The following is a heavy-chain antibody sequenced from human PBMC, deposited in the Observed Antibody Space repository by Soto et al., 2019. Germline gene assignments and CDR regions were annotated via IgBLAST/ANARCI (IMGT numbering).Heavy chain of an antibody. CDR3: ARVPDR. CDR1: GDSISGSYW. CDR2: VSQSGNT. J-gene: IGHJ5*02. Sequence: TLSLTCTVSGDSISGSYWWSWVRQPPGKGLEWIGEVSQSGNTNYNPSLMSRVTISVDRSKNQFSLKLSSVTAADTAVYYCARVPDRWGQGTLVTVSS. V-gene: IGHV4-4*02. D-gene: IGHD2-2*01.